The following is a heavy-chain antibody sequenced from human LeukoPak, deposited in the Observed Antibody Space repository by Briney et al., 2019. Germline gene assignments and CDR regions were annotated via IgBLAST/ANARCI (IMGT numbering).Heavy chain of an antibody. CDR2: IYYSGST. CDR3: ARRLRITMIVVVLSAFDI. J-gene: IGHJ3*02. CDR1: GGSISSSSYY. D-gene: IGHD3-22*01. V-gene: IGHV4-39*01. Sequence: SETLSLTCTVSGGSISSSSYYWGWIRQPPGKGLEWIGSIYYSGSTYYNPSLKSRVTISVDTSKNQFSLKLSSVTAADTAVYYCARRLRITMIVVVLSAFDIWGQGTMVTVSS.